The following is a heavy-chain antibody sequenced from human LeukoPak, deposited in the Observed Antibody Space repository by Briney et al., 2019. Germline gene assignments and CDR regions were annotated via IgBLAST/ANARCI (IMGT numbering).Heavy chain of an antibody. V-gene: IGHV1-2*02. CDR1: GYTFTGYY. J-gene: IGHJ5*02. CDR2: INPNSGGT. D-gene: IGHD5-24*01. Sequence: ASVKVSCKASGYTFTGYYMHWVRQAPGQGLEWMGWINPNSGGTNYAQKFQGRVTMTRDTSISTAYMELSRLRSDDMAVYYCARGVEMRHNWFDPWGQGTLVTVSS. CDR3: ARGVEMRHNWFDP.